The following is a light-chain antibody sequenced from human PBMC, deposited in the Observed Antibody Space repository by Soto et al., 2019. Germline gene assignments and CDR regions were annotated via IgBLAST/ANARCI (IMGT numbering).Light chain of an antibody. J-gene: IGKJ2*01. Sequence: IVMTQSPATLSVSPGERATLSCRASQSVSSNLAWYQQKPSQAPRLLIYGASTRATGIPARFSGSGSGTDFTLTISSLQSEDFAVYYCQQYNNWPLTFGQGTKLEIK. CDR3: QQYNNWPLT. CDR2: GAS. V-gene: IGKV3-15*01. CDR1: QSVSSN.